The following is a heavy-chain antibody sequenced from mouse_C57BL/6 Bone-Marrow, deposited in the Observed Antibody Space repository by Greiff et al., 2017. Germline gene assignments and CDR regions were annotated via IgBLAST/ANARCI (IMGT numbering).Heavy chain of an antibody. D-gene: IGHD1-1*01. Sequence: QVQLKQPGAELVKPGASVKLSCKASGYTFTSYGIHWVKQSPGQGLAWIGMLHPISGSPYYNEKFKSKATLTEDKSSSTAYMQLSSLTSEDSAVYYCARWYYGSSSAWFAYWGQGTLVTVSA. J-gene: IGHJ3*01. CDR1: GYTFTSYG. CDR2: LHPISGSP. V-gene: IGHV1-64*01. CDR3: ARWYYGSSSAWFAY.